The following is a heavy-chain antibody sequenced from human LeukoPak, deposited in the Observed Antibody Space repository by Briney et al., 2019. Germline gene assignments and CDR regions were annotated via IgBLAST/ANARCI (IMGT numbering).Heavy chain of an antibody. J-gene: IGHJ4*02. CDR2: INPNSGGT. CDR3: ARIEEYYYDSSGQEA. Sequence: ASVKVSCKASGYTFTGYYMHWVRQAPGQGLEWMGWINPNSGGTNYAQKFQGRVTMTRDTSISTAYMELSRLRSDDTAVYHCARIEEYYYDSSGQEAWGQGTLVTVSS. CDR1: GYTFTGYY. V-gene: IGHV1-2*02. D-gene: IGHD3-22*01.